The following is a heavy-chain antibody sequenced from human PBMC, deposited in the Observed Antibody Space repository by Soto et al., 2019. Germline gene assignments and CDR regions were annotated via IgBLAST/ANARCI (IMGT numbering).Heavy chain of an antibody. CDR3: ARETEVATGRPFDY. V-gene: IGHV4-61*01. J-gene: IGHJ4*02. Sequence: SLTCTVSGGSVSSGSYYWSWIRQPPGKGLEWIGYIYYSGSTNYNPSLKSRVTISVDTSKNQFSLKLSSVTAADTAVYYCARETEVATGRPFDYWGQGTLVTVSS. D-gene: IGHD5-12*01. CDR1: GGSVSSGSYY. CDR2: IYYSGST.